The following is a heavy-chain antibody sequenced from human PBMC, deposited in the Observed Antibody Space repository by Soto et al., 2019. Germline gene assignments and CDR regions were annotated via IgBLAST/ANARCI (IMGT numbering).Heavy chain of an antibody. J-gene: IGHJ4*02. V-gene: IGHV3-23*01. Sequence: DVQLLESGGGLVQPGGSLRFSCAAPGINFLTYAMAWVRQAPGKGLEWVSVISSSGITYYADSVKGRFTISRDLSNSTLFLQMNSLRVEDTAVYYCTKMGTSIWYMDYFDYWGRGSLVTVSS. CDR3: TKMGTSIWYMDYFDY. CDR1: GINFLTYA. CDR2: ISSSGIT. D-gene: IGHD3-3*02.